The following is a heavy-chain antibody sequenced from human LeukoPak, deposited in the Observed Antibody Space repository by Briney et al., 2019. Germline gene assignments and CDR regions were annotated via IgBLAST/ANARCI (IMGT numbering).Heavy chain of an antibody. V-gene: IGHV4-61*02. D-gene: IGHD2-21*01. CDR2: IYTSGST. Sequence: SETLSLTCTVSGGSISSGSYYWSWIRQPAGKGLEWIGRIYTSGSTNYNPSLKSRVTISVDTSKNQFSLKLSSVTAADTAVYYCARGLVVIAPWGQGTLVTVSS. J-gene: IGHJ5*02. CDR1: GGSISSGSYY. CDR3: ARGLVVIAP.